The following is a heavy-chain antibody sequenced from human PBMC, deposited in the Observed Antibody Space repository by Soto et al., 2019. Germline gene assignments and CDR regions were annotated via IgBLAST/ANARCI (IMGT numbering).Heavy chain of an antibody. CDR1: GGSFSGFY. D-gene: IGHD3-10*01. CDR3: ARSGSYYSYPFDI. Sequence: PSETLSLTCAVFGGSFSGFYWSWIRKPPGKGLEWIGETNHSGSTNYNPSLKSRVTISVDTSKNQFSLKLSSVTAADTAVYYCARSGSYYSYPFDIWGQGTMVTVSS. J-gene: IGHJ3*02. V-gene: IGHV4-34*01. CDR2: TNHSGST.